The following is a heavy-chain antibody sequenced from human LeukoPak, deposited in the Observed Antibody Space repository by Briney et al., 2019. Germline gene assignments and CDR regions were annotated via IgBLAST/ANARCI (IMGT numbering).Heavy chain of an antibody. J-gene: IGHJ4*02. D-gene: IGHD2-2*02. CDR3: AKDTPDIQEYFDY. CDR1: GFTFSSYG. CDR2: IWYDGSNK. V-gene: IGHV3-33*06. Sequence: GGSLRLSCAASGFTFSSYGMHWVRQAPGKGLEWLAAIWYDGSNKYYADSVKGRFTISRDNSKNTLYLQMNSLRAEDTAVYYCAKDTPDIQEYFDYWGQGTLVTVSS.